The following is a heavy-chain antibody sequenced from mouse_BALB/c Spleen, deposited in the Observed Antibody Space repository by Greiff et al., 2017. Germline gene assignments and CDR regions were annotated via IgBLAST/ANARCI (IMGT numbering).Heavy chain of an antibody. Sequence: VQLQESAAVLARPGASVKMSCKASGYTFTSYTMHWVKQRPGQGLEWIGYINPSSGYTEYNQKFKDKTTLTADKSSSTAYMQLSSLTSEDSAVYYCAKYYYGRPGFAYWGQGTLVTVSA. V-gene: IGHV1-4*02. CDR3: AKYYYGRPGFAY. J-gene: IGHJ3*01. CDR2: INPSSGYT. D-gene: IGHD1-1*01. CDR1: GYTFTSYT.